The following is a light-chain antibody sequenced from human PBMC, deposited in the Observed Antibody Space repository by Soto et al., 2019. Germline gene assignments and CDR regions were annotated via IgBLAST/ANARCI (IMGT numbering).Light chain of an antibody. V-gene: IGLV1-40*01. CDR1: NSNLGAGYD. CDR2: DVT. Sequence: QSVLTQPPSVSGAPGQRVTISCTGNNSNLGAGYDVHWYQQLPGKAPKLLIFDVTHQPSGVSDRFSGSKSGNTASLTISGVRPEDEADYYCCSYTDIALDVVFGGGTKLTVL. J-gene: IGLJ2*01. CDR3: CSYTDIALDVV.